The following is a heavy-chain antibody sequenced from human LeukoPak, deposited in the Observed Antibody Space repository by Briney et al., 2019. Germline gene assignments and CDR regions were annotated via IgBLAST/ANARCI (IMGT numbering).Heavy chain of an antibody. CDR3: ARGRQGAKTRYFDL. CDR2: ISSDGGST. D-gene: IGHD1-26*01. V-gene: IGHV3-64*01. Sequence: TGGSLRLSCAASGIIFSNYAMHWVRQGPGKGLKCISTISSDGGSTYYANSVKGRFTISRDNSKNTLYLQMGSLRAEDMAVYYCARGRQGAKTRYFDLWGRGTRVTVSS. CDR1: GIIFSNYA. J-gene: IGHJ2*01.